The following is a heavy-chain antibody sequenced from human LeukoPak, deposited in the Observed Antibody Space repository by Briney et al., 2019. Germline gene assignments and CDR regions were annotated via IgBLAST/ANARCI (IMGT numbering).Heavy chain of an antibody. V-gene: IGHV3-21*01. CDR3: ASTPNPYYYDSSGYYQKQFDY. D-gene: IGHD3-22*01. CDR1: GFTFSSYG. J-gene: IGHJ4*02. CDR2: ISSISSYI. Sequence: GGSLSLSCAASGFTFSSYGMNWVRQAPGKGLEWVSSISSISSYIYYADSVKGRFTISRDNAKNSLYLQMNSLRAEDTAVYYCASTPNPYYYDSSGYYQKQFDYWGQGTLVTVSS.